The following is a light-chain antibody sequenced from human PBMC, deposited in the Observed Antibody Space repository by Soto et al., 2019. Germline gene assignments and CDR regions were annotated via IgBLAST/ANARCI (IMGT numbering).Light chain of an antibody. CDR2: STT. J-gene: IGLJ2*01. Sequence: QTVVTQEPTLTVSPGGTVTLTCASSTRPVTTSHYPNWFQQKPGQPPRSLIYSTTNTHSWTPARFSGSLLGGKAALTLSGVLPEDEADYYCVLYYGGAHVVFGGGTKVTFL. CDR1: TRPVTTSHY. V-gene: IGLV7-43*01. CDR3: VLYYGGAHVV.